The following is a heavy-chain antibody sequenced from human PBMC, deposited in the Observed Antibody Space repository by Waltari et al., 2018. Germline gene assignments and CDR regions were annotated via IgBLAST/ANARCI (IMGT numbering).Heavy chain of an antibody. CDR2: IHNDGTTS. CDR3: AKARGSTSSRYYFDY. D-gene: IGHD6-6*01. CDR1: GFAFSNYA. Sequence: EVQLLESGGGLVQPGGSLRLSCAGSGFAFSNYAMSWVRQAPGKGLEWVSLIHNDGTTSYYADSVKGRFTIFRDGSKNTLYLQINSPVAEDTALYYCAKARGSTSSRYYFDYWGQGTLVTVSS. J-gene: IGHJ4*02. V-gene: IGHV3-23*03.